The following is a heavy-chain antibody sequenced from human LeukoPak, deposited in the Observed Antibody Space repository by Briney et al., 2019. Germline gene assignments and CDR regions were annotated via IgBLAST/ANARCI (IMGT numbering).Heavy chain of an antibody. CDR3: ARDGIATAGQFFDY. V-gene: IGHV1-3*01. J-gene: IGHJ4*02. D-gene: IGHD6-13*01. CDR1: GYTYTGYY. CDR2: INVGEGNT. Sequence: GASVKVSCKASGYTYTGYYMHWVRQAPGQRLEWMGWINVGEGNTKYSQKFQGRVTITRDTSASTAYMELSSLRSEDTAVFFCARDGIATAGQFFDYWGQGTLVTVSS.